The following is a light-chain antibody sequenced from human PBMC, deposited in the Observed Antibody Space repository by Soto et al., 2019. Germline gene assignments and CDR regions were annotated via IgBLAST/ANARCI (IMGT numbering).Light chain of an antibody. CDR1: QGISSY. CDR2: AAS. V-gene: IGKV1-9*01. CDR3: QQLNSYPRGT. Sequence: DIQLTQSPSFLSASVGDRVTITCRASQGISSYLARYQQKPGKAPKLLIYAASTLQSGVPSRFSGSGSGTEFTLTISSLQPEDFATYYCQQLNSYPRGTFGQGTKLEIK. J-gene: IGKJ2*01.